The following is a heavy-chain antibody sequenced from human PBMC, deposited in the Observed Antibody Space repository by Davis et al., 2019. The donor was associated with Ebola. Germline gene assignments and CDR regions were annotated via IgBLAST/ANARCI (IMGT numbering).Heavy chain of an antibody. CDR3: ARLMSIAVAGTLPGDV. Sequence: PSETLSLTCTVSGGSISSGGYYWSWIRQHPGKGLEWIGYIYYSGSTYYNPSLKSRVTISVDTSKNQFSLKLSSVTAADTAVYYCARLMSIAVAGTLPGDVWGKGTTVTVSS. CDR1: GGSISSGGYY. D-gene: IGHD6-19*01. CDR2: IYYSGST. V-gene: IGHV4-31*03. J-gene: IGHJ6*04.